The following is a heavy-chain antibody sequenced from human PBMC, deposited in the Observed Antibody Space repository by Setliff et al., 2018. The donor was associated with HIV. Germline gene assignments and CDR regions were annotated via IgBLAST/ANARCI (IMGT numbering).Heavy chain of an antibody. Sequence: SETLSLRLSCAASGFTFSYAWMSWVRQPPGKGLEWIGSIYYSGSGYYNPSLKSRVTISVDTSKNQFSLKLSSVIAADTAVYYCARHSITLVVGVPERDDAFDIWGQGTMVTVSS. D-gene: IGHD3-22*01. J-gene: IGHJ3*02. CDR2: IYYSGSG. CDR3: ARHSITLVVGVPERDDAFDI. CDR1: AASGFTFSYA. V-gene: IGHV4-39*01.